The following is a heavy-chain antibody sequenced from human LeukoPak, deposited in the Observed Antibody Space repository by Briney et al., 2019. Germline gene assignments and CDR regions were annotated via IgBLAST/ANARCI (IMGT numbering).Heavy chain of an antibody. CDR3: ARGRSTVTTGASNFDY. Sequence: SETLSLTCAVYGGSFSGYYWSWIRQPPGKGLGWSGEINHSGSTNYNPSLKSRVTISVDTSKNQFSLKLSSVTAADTAVYYCARGRSTVTTGASNFDYWGQGTLVTVSS. V-gene: IGHV4-34*01. D-gene: IGHD4-17*01. J-gene: IGHJ4*02. CDR1: GGSFSGYY. CDR2: INHSGST.